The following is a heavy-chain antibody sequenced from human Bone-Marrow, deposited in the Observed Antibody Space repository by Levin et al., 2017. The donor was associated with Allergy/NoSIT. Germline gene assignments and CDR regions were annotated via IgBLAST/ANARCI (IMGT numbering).Heavy chain of an antibody. Sequence: SETLSLTCAVSGASISSTNWWSWLRQSPGKGLEYIGEISHSGRSYDNPSLRGRVTMSVEKSKNQFSLRLTSVTAAHTAVYYCARFSSTLQGVHTFDIWGQGTMVSVSS. CDR1: GASISSTNW. D-gene: IGHD3-10*01. J-gene: IGHJ3*02. CDR2: ISHSGRS. V-gene: IGHV4-4*02. CDR3: ARFSSTLQGVHTFDI.